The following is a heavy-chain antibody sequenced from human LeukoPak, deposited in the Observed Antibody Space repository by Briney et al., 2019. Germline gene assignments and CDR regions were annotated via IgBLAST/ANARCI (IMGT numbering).Heavy chain of an antibody. J-gene: IGHJ4*02. CDR2: IYYSGST. V-gene: IGHV4-30-4*01. CDR1: GGSISSGDYY. CDR3: ARDRRDQYCSSTSCHRYYFDY. Sequence: SETLSLTCTVSGGSISSGDYYWSWLRQPPGKGLEWIGYIYYSGSTYYNPSLKSRVTISVDTSKNQFSLKLSSVTAADTAVYYCARDRRDQYCSSTSCHRYYFDYWGQGTLVTVSS. D-gene: IGHD2-2*01.